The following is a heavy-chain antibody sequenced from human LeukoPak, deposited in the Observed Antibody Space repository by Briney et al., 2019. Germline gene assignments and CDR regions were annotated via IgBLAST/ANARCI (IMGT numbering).Heavy chain of an antibody. CDR2: INSDGSGT. V-gene: IGHV3-74*01. D-gene: IGHD3-10*01. CDR3: ARAAEYGSGSYYRPYFDY. J-gene: IGHJ4*02. Sequence: GGSLRLSCAASGFTFSSYWMHWVRQAPGKGLVWVSRINSDGSGTSYADSVKGRFTISRDNAKNTLYLQMNSLRAEDTAVYYCARAAEYGSGSYYRPYFDYWGQGTLVTVSS. CDR1: GFTFSSYW.